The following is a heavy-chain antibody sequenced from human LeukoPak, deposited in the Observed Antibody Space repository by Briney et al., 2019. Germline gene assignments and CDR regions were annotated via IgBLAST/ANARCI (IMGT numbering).Heavy chain of an antibody. V-gene: IGHV3-30*04. CDR1: GFTFSSHA. Sequence: PGGSLRLSCVTSGFTFSSHAFHWVRQAPGKGLEWVATMSFDVNNKYYADSVRGRFTISRDNSKNTLYLQMNNLGAEDTAVYSCARGYCTSSSCYNDYWGQGTLVTVSS. CDR3: ARGYCTSSSCYNDY. CDR2: MSFDVNNK. J-gene: IGHJ4*02. D-gene: IGHD2-2*02.